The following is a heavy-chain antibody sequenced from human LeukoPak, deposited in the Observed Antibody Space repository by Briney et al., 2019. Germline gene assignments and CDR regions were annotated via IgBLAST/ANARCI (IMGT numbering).Heavy chain of an antibody. CDR3: ARDPYYYGSGSQW. CDR1: GYTLTELS. J-gene: IGHJ4*02. Sequence: ASVTVSCKVSGYTLTELSMHWVRQAPGKGLEWMGGFDPEDGETIYAQKFQGRVTMTRDTSISTAYMELSRLRSDDTAVYYCARDPYYYGSGSQWWGQGTLVTVSS. V-gene: IGHV1-24*01. D-gene: IGHD3-10*01. CDR2: FDPEDGET.